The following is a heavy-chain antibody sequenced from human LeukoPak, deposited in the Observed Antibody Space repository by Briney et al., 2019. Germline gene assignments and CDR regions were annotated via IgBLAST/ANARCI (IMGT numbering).Heavy chain of an antibody. CDR3: ARVGEKAFHLWPEIDY. CDR2: ISTSSSYI. J-gene: IGHJ4*02. Sequence: GGSLRLSCVVSGFTFSSYSMNWVRQAPGEGLEWVSCISTSSSYIYYADSVKGRFTISRDNAKNSLYLQMNSLRAEDTAVYYCARVGEKAFHLWPEIDYWGQGTLVTVSS. D-gene: IGHD5-24*01. V-gene: IGHV3-21*01. CDR1: GFTFSSYS.